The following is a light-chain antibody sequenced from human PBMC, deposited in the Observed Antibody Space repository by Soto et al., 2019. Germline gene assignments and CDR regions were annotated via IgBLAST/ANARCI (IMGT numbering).Light chain of an antibody. CDR3: SSYTSYNTPHVV. CDR2: DVS. CDR1: SNDVGGYNY. J-gene: IGLJ2*01. Sequence: QSVLTQPASVSGSPGQSITISCTGTSNDVGGYNYVSWYQQHPGKAPKLMIYDVSNRPSGVSNRFSGSKSGNTASLTISGLQAEDEADYYCSSYTSYNTPHVVFGGGTQLTVL. V-gene: IGLV2-14*01.